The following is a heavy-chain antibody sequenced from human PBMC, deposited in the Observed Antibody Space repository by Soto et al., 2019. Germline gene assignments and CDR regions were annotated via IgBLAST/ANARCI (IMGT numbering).Heavy chain of an antibody. Sequence: GESLKISCKGSGYTLTSYWISWVRQMPGKGLEWMGRIDSSDSYTNYSPSFQGHVTISVDKSISTAYLQWSSLKASDTAMYYCARGSILTGYYGDYWGQGTLVTVSS. CDR2: IDSSDSYT. CDR1: GYTLTSYW. J-gene: IGHJ4*02. CDR3: ARGSILTGYYGDY. V-gene: IGHV5-10-1*01. D-gene: IGHD3-9*01.